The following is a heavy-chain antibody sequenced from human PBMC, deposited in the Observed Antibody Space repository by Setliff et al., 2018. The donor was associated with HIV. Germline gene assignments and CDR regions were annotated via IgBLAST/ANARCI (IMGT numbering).Heavy chain of an antibody. D-gene: IGHD3-3*01. Sequence: PSETLSLTCSVSGGSILSGGYYWSWIRQHPGRGLEWIGYIYYSGSTTYNPSLKSRVSISLDTSKKQVSLKLNSVTAADTAVYYCARGLSIFGVATPGFFNYWGLGSLVTVSS. J-gene: IGHJ4*02. CDR1: GGSILSGGYY. CDR2: IYYSGST. V-gene: IGHV4-61*08. CDR3: ARGLSIFGVATPGFFNY.